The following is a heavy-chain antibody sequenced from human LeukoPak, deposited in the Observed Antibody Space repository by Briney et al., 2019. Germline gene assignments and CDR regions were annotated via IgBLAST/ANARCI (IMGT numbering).Heavy chain of an antibody. CDR2: IKQDGSEK. J-gene: IGHJ6*03. D-gene: IGHD3-10*01. CDR1: GFTFSSYW. Sequence: PGGSLRLSCAASGFTFSSYWMSWVRQAPGKGLEWVANIKQDGSEKYYVDSVKGRFTISRDNAKNSLYLQMNSLRAEDTAVYYCARVWLWFGELMMEYYMDVWGKGTTVTISS. V-gene: IGHV3-7*01. CDR3: ARVWLWFGELMMEYYMDV.